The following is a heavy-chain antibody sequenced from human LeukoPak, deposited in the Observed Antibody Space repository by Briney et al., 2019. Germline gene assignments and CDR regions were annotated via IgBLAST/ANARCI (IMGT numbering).Heavy chain of an antibody. Sequence: PSETLSLTCTVSGGSINSGSYYWSWIRQPAGKGLEWIGRIYTSGSTNYNPSLKSRVTISVDTSKNQFSLKLSSVTAADTAVYYCARDDSYYDFWSGYSGNWFDPWGQGTLVTVSS. CDR3: ARDDSYYDFWSGYSGNWFDP. CDR1: GGSINSGSYY. J-gene: IGHJ5*02. V-gene: IGHV4-61*02. D-gene: IGHD3-3*01. CDR2: IYTSGST.